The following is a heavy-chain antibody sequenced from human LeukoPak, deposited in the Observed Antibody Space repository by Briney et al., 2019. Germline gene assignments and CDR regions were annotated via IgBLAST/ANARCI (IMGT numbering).Heavy chain of an antibody. J-gene: IGHJ4*02. Sequence: SPTLSLTCAISGDSFCSNTAAWNWIRHSPSGGLEWLGRTFYRSKRYNEYAVSVKSRITITPDTSKNQFSLQLNSVTPEDAALYFCARATGRTRGAYHFDYWGQGTLVTVSS. CDR1: GDSFCSNTAA. V-gene: IGHV6-1*01. CDR2: TFYRSKRYN. D-gene: IGHD1-14*01. CDR3: ARATGRTRGAYHFDY.